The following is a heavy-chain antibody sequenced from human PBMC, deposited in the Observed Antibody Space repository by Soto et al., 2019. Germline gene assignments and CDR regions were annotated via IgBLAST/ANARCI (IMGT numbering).Heavy chain of an antibody. D-gene: IGHD3-22*01. V-gene: IGHV5-51*01. CDR2: IYPGDSDT. Sequence: GESLKISCKGSGYSFTSYWIGWVRQMPGKGLEWMGIIYPGDSDTRYSPSFQGQVTISADKSISTAYLQWSSLKASDTAMYYCARLGDGYYDSSGYSNWFDPWGQGTLVTVSS. CDR3: ARLGDGYYDSSGYSNWFDP. CDR1: GYSFTSYW. J-gene: IGHJ5*02.